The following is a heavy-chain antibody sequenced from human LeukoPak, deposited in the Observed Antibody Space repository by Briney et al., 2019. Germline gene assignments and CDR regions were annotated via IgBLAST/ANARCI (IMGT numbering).Heavy chain of an antibody. CDR1: GDSVSSNSAA. CDR2: TYYRSKWYN. Sequence: SQTLSLTCAISGDSVSSNSAAWNWIRQSPSRGLEWLGRTYYRSKWYNDYAVSVKSRITINPDTSKNQFSLQLNSVTTEDTAVYYCAREGNDILTGYYTEYYFDYWGQGTLVTVSS. D-gene: IGHD3-9*01. CDR3: AREGNDILTGYYTEYYFDY. J-gene: IGHJ4*02. V-gene: IGHV6-1*01.